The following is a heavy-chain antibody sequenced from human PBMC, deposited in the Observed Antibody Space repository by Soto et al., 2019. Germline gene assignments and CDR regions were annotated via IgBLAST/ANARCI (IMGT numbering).Heavy chain of an antibody. CDR2: IYHSGST. CDR3: ARGYYDFWSGYSWFDP. CDR1: GYSISSGYY. V-gene: IGHV4-38-2*01. D-gene: IGHD3-3*01. J-gene: IGHJ5*02. Sequence: PSETLSLTCAVSGYSISSGYYWGWIRQPPGKGLEWIGSIYHSGSTYYNPSLKSRVTISVDASKNQFSLKLSSVTAADTAVYYCARGYYDFWSGYSWFDPWGQGTLVTVSS.